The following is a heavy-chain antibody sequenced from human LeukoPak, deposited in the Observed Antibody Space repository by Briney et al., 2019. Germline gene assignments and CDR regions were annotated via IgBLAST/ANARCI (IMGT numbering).Heavy chain of an antibody. V-gene: IGHV3-74*03. D-gene: IGHD5-18*01. CDR2: IKSDGTST. CDR3: AREPTAMIL. Sequence: GGSLRLSCTASGFTFSNYWMHWVRQAPGKGLMWVSRIKSDGTSTTYADSVKGRFTISRDNAKNTLFLQMTGLRVEDTAVYYCAREPTAMILWGQGTLVTVSS. CDR1: GFTFSNYW. J-gene: IGHJ4*02.